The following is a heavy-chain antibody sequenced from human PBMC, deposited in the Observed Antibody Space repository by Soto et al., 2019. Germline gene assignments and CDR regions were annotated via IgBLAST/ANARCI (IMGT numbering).Heavy chain of an antibody. CDR1: GFTFSSYG. D-gene: IGHD3-22*01. CDR2: ISYDGSNK. Sequence: PGGSLRLSCAASGFTFSSYGMHWVRQAPGKGLEWVAVISYDGSNKYYADSVKGRFTISRDNSKNTLYLQMNSLRAEDTAVYYCAKGRALYYYDSSGNSLDYWGQGTLVTVSS. CDR3: AKGRALYYYDSSGNSLDY. J-gene: IGHJ4*02. V-gene: IGHV3-30*18.